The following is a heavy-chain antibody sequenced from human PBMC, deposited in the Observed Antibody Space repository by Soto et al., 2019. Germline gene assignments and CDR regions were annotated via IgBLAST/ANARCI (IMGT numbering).Heavy chain of an antibody. D-gene: IGHD3-3*01. CDR1: GFTFSSYA. V-gene: IGHV3-30-3*01. J-gene: IGHJ6*02. Sequence: QVQLVESGGGVVQPGRSLRLSCAASGFTFSSYAMHWVRQAPGKGLEWVAVISYDGSNKYYADSVKGRFTISRDNSKNTRYLQMNSLRAEDTAVYYCARESYYDLWREDYGMDVWGQGTTVTVSS. CDR2: ISYDGSNK. CDR3: ARESYYDLWREDYGMDV.